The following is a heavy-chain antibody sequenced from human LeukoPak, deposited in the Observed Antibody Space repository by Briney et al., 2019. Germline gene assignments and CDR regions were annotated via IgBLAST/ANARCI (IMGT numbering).Heavy chain of an antibody. CDR3: AREVYYYGSGSQVETWFMDV. Sequence: PSETLSLTCTVSSGSISDYYWSWIRQPPGKGVEWIGYIYYSGSTNYNPSLKSRVTISVDTSKNQFSLKLSSVTAADTAVYYCAREVYYYGSGSQVETWFMDVWGQGTTVTVSS. CDR2: IYYSGST. CDR1: SGSISDYY. D-gene: IGHD3-10*01. V-gene: IGHV4-59*01. J-gene: IGHJ6*02.